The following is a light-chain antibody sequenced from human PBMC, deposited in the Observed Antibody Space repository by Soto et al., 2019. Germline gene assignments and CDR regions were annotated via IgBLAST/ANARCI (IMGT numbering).Light chain of an antibody. CDR2: EVY. CDR3: SSFTRANTWV. V-gene: IGLV2-14*01. J-gene: IGLJ3*02. Sequence: QSALTQPASVSGSPGQSITISCTGTSSDVGGYNSVCWHQQHPGKAPKLMIYEVYNRPSGVSDRFSASKSGNTASLTISGLQADEEADYYCSSFTRANTWVFGGGTKLTVL. CDR1: SSDVGGYNS.